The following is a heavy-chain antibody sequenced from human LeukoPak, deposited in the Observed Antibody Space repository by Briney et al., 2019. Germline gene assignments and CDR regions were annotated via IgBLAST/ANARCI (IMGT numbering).Heavy chain of an antibody. CDR2: IYYSGST. V-gene: IGHV4-38-2*02. CDR3: ARLDSDCGDYVHY. J-gene: IGHJ4*02. Sequence: PSETLSLTCTVSGYSISSGYYWGWIRQPPGKGLEWIGNIYYSGSTYYNPSLKSRVTISVDTSKNQFSLKLTSVTAADTAVYYCARLDSDCGDYVHYWGQGTLVTVSS. CDR1: GYSISSGYY. D-gene: IGHD4-17*01.